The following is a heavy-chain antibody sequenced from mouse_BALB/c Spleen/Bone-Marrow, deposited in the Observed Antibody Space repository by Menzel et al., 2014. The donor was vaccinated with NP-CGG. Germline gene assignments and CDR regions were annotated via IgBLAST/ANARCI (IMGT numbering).Heavy chain of an antibody. CDR2: IXPGCGYT. Sequence: QXQLQQSGAELARPGASVKMSCKASGYTFTSXTXHWVXQRPXXGXXWXXXIXPGCGYTNYNQKFKDKATLTADKSSSTAYMQLSSLTSEDSAVHYCARESYGNWFAYWGQGTLVTVSA. V-gene: IGHV1-4*01. CDR3: ARESYGNWFAY. J-gene: IGHJ3*01. D-gene: IGHD2-1*01. CDR1: GYTFTSXT.